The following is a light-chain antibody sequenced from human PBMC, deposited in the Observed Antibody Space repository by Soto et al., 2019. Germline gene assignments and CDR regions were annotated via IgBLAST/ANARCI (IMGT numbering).Light chain of an antibody. V-gene: IGLV3-21*04. CDR2: YDS. J-gene: IGLJ2*01. CDR3: QVWDSSSDHSRVV. Sequence: SYELTQPPSVSVAPGKTARITCGGNNIGSKSVHWYQQKQGQAPVLVIYYDSDRPSGITERFSGSNSGNTATLTISRVEAGDEADYYCQVWDSSSDHSRVVFGGGTKLTVL. CDR1: NIGSKS.